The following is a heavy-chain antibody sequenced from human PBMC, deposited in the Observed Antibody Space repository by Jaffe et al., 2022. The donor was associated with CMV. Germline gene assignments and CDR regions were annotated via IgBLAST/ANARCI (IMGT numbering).Heavy chain of an antibody. V-gene: IGHV2-5*01. D-gene: IGHD2-2*01. CDR3: AHSPSTIVVVPAAPVHGTYYFDY. Sequence: QITLKESGPTLVKPTQTLTLTCTFSGFSLSTSGVGVGWIRQPPGKALEWLALIYWNDDKRYSPSLKSRLTITKDTSKNQVVLTMTNMDPVDTATYYCAHSPSTIVVVPAAPVHGTYYFDYWGQGTLVTVSS. CDR1: GFSLSTSGVG. J-gene: IGHJ4*02. CDR2: IYWNDDK.